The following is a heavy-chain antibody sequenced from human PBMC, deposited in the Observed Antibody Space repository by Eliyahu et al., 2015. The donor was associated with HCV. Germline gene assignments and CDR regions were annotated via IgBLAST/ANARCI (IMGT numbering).Heavy chain of an antibody. CDR3: ARDGGGYASGSYPN. V-gene: IGHV4-59*01. CDR2: IYYSGST. D-gene: IGHD3-10*01. Sequence: QVQLQESGPGLVKPSETLSLTCSVSGGSISGYYWSWIRQPPGKGLEWIGYIYYSGSTKYNPSLKSRVTISVDTAKNQFSLKVSSVTAADTAVYYCARDGGGYASGSYPNWGQGTLVTVSS. CDR1: GGSISGYY. J-gene: IGHJ4*02.